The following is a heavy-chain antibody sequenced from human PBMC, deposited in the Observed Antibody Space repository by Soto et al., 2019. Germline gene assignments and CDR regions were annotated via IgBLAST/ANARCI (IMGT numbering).Heavy chain of an antibody. CDR2: ISPHNFNT. CDR3: ARDEGGYDILTGYYKAHHFDY. Sequence: QVHLEQSGAEMKKPGDSVKVSCKASGYTFTHFYITWVRQAPGQGLEWMGAISPHNFNTNFAQKFQGRVTLTTDTSTNTAYMELRTLTSDDTAVYYCARDEGGYDILTGYYKAHHFDYWGQGVLVTVSS. CDR1: GYTFTHFY. J-gene: IGHJ4*02. D-gene: IGHD3-9*01. V-gene: IGHV1-18*01.